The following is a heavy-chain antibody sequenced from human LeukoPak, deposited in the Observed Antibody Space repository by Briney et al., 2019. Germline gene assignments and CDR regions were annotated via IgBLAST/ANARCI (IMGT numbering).Heavy chain of an antibody. V-gene: IGHV3-73*01. CDR3: TRGAGGD. Sequence: RQASGKGLEWVGRIRSKANSYATAYAAWVKGMFTSTRDDSKNTAYLQMNSLKTEDTAVYYCTRGAGGDGGQGPLVTVXS. J-gene: IGHJ4*02. D-gene: IGHD4/OR15-4a*01. CDR2: IRSKANSYAT.